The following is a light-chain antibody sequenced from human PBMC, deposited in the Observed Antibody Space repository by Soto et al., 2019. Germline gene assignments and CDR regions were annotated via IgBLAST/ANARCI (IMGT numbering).Light chain of an antibody. V-gene: IGKV3-11*01. CDR1: ESVSRN. J-gene: IGKJ5*01. CDR2: DAS. CDR3: QQRSNWPPIT. Sequence: TQSPATLSVSPGEGATLSCRASESVSRNLAWYQQKPGQAPRLLIYDASNRATGIPARFSGSGSGTDFTLTISSLEPEDFAVYYCQQRSNWPPITFGQGTRLEIK.